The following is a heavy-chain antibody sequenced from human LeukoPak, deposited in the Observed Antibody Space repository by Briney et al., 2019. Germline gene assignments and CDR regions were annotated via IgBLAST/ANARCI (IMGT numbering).Heavy chain of an antibody. Sequence: GGSLRLSCAASGFTFSSYAMSWVRQAPGKGLEWVSAISGSGGSTYYADSVKGRFTISRDNSKNTLYLQMNSLRAEDTAVYYCAKEYYDSSGLRGAFDYWGQGTLVTVSS. D-gene: IGHD3-22*01. V-gene: IGHV3-23*01. CDR3: AKEYYDSSGLRGAFDY. CDR1: GFTFSSYA. CDR2: ISGSGGST. J-gene: IGHJ4*02.